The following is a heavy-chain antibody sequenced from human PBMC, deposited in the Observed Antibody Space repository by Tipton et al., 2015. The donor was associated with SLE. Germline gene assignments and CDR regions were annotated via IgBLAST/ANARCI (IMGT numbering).Heavy chain of an antibody. Sequence: TLSLTCTVPGGSISSSSYYWGWIRQPPGKGLEWIGSIYYSGSTYYNPSLKSRVTISVDTSKNQFSLKLSSVTAADTAVYYCARALNPRGNFDYWGQGTLVTVSS. CDR2: IYYSGST. CDR1: GGSISSSSYY. V-gene: IGHV4-39*07. J-gene: IGHJ4*02. D-gene: IGHD6-13*01. CDR3: ARALNPRGNFDY.